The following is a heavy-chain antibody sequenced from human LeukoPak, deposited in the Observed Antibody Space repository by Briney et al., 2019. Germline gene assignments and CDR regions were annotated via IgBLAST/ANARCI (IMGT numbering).Heavy chain of an antibody. D-gene: IGHD2-21*02. CDR2: ISYDGSNK. J-gene: IGHJ4*02. Sequence: GGSLRLSCAASGFTFSSYGMHWVRQAPGKGLEWVAVISYDGSNKYYADSVKGRLTISRDNAKNSLYLQMNSLRAEDTAVYYCARDATRGGDNDYWGQGTRVIVSS. CDR1: GFTFSSYG. V-gene: IGHV3-30*03. CDR3: ARDATRGGDNDY.